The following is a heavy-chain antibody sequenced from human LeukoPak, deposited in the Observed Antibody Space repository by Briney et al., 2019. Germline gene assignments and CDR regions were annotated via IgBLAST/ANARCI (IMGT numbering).Heavy chain of an antibody. CDR3: ARAVVVVVAATGPYYYYYMDV. CDR1: GYTFTSYG. CDR2: IIPIFGTA. Sequence: GASVRVSCKASGYTFTSYGISWVRQAPGQGLEWMGGIIPIFGTANYAQKFQGRVTITADESTSTAYMELSSLRSEDTAVYYCARAVVVVVAATGPYYYYYMDVWGKGTTVTISS. J-gene: IGHJ6*03. V-gene: IGHV1-69*13. D-gene: IGHD2-15*01.